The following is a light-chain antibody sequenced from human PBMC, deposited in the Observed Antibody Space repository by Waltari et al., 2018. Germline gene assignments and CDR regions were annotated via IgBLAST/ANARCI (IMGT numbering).Light chain of an antibody. J-gene: IGKJ5*01. V-gene: IGKV3-15*01. CDR1: QSVSIN. CDR3: QQYNNWPPT. Sequence: EIVMPQSPATLSVSPGERATLPCRASQSVSINLAWYQQKPGQAPTLLIYGASTRATGIPARFSGSGSGTEFTLTISSLQSEDFAVYYCQQYNNWPPTFGQGTRLEIK. CDR2: GAS.